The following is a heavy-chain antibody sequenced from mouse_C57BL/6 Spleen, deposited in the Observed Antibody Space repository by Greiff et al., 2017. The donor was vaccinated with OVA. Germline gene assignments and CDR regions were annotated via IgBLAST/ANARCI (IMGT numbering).Heavy chain of an antibody. J-gene: IGHJ1*03. CDR2: IDPETGGT. CDR1: GYTFTDYD. V-gene: IGHV1-15*01. CDR3: TRPRVAEYFDV. Sequence: QVQLKQSGAELVRPGASVTLSCKASGYTFTDYDMHWVKQTPVHGLEWIGAIDPETGGTAYHQTFKGKAILTADKSSSTAYMELRSLTSEDSAVYYCTRPRVAEYFDVWGTGTTVTVSS.